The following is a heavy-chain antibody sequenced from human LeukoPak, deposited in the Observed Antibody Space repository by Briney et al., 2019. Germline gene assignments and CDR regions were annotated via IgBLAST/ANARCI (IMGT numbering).Heavy chain of an antibody. CDR3: AKVYPTSVVVIIPTLDY. D-gene: IGHD3-22*01. CDR2: ISGSGGST. V-gene: IGHV3-23*01. CDR1: GFSFSIHG. Sequence: GGSLTLSCAASGFSFSIHGMGWVRRAPGKGLEWVSAISGSGGSTYYADSVKGRFTISRDNSKNTLYLQMNSLRAEDTAVYYCAKVYPTSVVVIIPTLDYWGQGTLVTVSS. J-gene: IGHJ4*02.